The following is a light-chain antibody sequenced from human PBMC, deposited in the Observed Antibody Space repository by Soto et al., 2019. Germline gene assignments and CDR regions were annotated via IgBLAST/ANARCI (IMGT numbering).Light chain of an antibody. CDR3: QQYNDWPLT. J-gene: IGKJ4*01. CDR1: QSISSY. Sequence: EIVMTQSPATLSVSPGEGATLSCRASQSISSYLAWYQQKPGQAPKLLIYGASTRATGFPARFSGSGSGTEFTLTISSLQSEDFAVYYCQQYNDWPLTFGGGTKVEIK. CDR2: GAS. V-gene: IGKV3-15*01.